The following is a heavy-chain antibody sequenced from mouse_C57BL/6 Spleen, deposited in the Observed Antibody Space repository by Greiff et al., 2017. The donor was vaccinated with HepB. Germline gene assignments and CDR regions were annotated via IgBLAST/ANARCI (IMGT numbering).Heavy chain of an antibody. J-gene: IGHJ4*01. D-gene: IGHD1-1*01. CDR1: GFTFSDYG. CDR2: ISSGSSNI. CDR3: AREGYYYDSTYYAMDY. V-gene: IGHV5-17*01. Sequence: EVMLVESGGGLVKPGGSLKLSCAASGFTFSDYGMHWVRQAPEKGLEWVAYISSGSSNIYYADTVKGRFTISRDNAKNTLFLQMTSLRSEDTAMYYCAREGYYYDSTYYAMDYWGQGTSVTVSS.